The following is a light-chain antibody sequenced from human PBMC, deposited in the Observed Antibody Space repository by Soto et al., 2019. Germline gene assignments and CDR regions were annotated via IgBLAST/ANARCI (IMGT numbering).Light chain of an antibody. Sequence: EIVLTQSPGTLSLSPGERATLSCRASQSVSSSYLAWYQQKPGQAPRLLIYGASSRATGIPDRFSGSGSGTDFTLTIRRLEPEDFAVYYCQQYGSSPPLPFGGGTKVEIK. CDR3: QQYGSSPPLP. J-gene: IGKJ4*01. V-gene: IGKV3-20*01. CDR1: QSVSSSY. CDR2: GAS.